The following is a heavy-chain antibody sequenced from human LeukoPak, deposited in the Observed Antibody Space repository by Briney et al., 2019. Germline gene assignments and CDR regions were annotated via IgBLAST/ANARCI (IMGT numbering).Heavy chain of an antibody. J-gene: IGHJ6*03. CDR3: ARGPQWRGDYYYMDV. CDR2: IYTSGST. Sequence: SETLSLTCTVSGGSISSYYWSWIRQPAGKGLEWIGRIYTSGSTNYNPSLKSRVTMSVDTSKNQFSLKLSSVTAADTAVYYCARGPQWRGDYYYMDVWGRGTTVTVSS. V-gene: IGHV4-4*07. CDR1: GGSISSYY. D-gene: IGHD6-19*01.